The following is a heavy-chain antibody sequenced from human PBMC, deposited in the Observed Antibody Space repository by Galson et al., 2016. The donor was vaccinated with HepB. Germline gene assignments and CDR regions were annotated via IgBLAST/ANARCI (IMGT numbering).Heavy chain of an antibody. J-gene: IGHJ1*01. CDR3: TTTNTNGRYKYFRH. Sequence: SLRLSCAASGFAFSTAYMSWVRQAPGRGLEWIGRIRSKKDGGAIDYAAPVQGRFIVSRDDSEDTLYLQMNDLKTEDTAVYYCTTTNTNGRYKYFRHWGQGTLVTVSS. CDR2: IRSKKDGGAI. D-gene: IGHD2-8*01. CDR1: GFAFSTAY. V-gene: IGHV3-15*01.